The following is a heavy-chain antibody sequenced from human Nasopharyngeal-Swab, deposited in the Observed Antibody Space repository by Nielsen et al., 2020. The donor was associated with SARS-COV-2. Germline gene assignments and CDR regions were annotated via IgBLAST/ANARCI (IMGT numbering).Heavy chain of an antibody. CDR1: GYTFTGYY. CDR2: INPNSGGT. D-gene: IGHD3-10*01. V-gene: IGHV1-2*06. Sequence: ASVKVSCKASGYTFTGYYMHWVRQAPGQGLEWMGRINPNSGGTNYAQKFQGRVTMTRDTSISTAYMELRSLRSDDTAVYYCARDEEYYGSGRRGMDVWGQGTTVTVSS. J-gene: IGHJ6*02. CDR3: ARDEEYYGSGRRGMDV.